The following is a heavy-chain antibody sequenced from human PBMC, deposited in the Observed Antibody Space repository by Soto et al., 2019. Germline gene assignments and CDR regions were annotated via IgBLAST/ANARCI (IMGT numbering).Heavy chain of an antibody. Sequence: EVQLVESGGGLVQPGGSLRLSCAASGFTFSSYEMNWVRQAPGRGLEWVSYISSSGSTIYYADSVKGRFTISRDNAKNSLYLQMNSLRAEDTAVYYCARDLTVRLYYFDYWGQGTLVTVSS. CDR2: ISSSGSTI. CDR1: GFTFSSYE. V-gene: IGHV3-48*03. CDR3: ARDLTVRLYYFDY. D-gene: IGHD3-10*01. J-gene: IGHJ4*02.